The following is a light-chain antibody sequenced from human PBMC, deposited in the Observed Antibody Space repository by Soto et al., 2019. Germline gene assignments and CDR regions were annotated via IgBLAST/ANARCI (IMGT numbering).Light chain of an antibody. Sequence: DIQMTQSPSTLSASVGDRVTSTCRASQSVSSWVAWYHLKPGKAPKLLIYKASTLETGVPSRFSGSGSRTEFTLTISSLQPDDFATYYCQHYASFSGTFGQGTKVDIK. CDR1: QSVSSW. CDR3: QHYASFSGT. CDR2: KAS. V-gene: IGKV1-5*03. J-gene: IGKJ1*01.